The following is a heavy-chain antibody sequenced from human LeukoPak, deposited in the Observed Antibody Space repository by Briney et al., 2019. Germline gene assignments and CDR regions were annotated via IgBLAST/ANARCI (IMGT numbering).Heavy chain of an antibody. D-gene: IGHD3-16*01. Sequence: ALVKVSCKASGYTFTNYYIHWVRQAPGQGLEWVGWINPNSGDTNYAQKLQGRVTMTRDTSIITAFMELSRLTSDDTAVYYCARVVSGGVIWAYWGQGTLVTVSS. V-gene: IGHV1-2*02. CDR2: INPNSGDT. CDR1: GYTFTNYY. J-gene: IGHJ4*02. CDR3: ARVVSGGVIWAY.